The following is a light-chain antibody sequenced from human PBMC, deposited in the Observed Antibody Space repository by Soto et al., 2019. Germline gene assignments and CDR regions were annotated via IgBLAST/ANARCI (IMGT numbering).Light chain of an antibody. CDR3: QQRSNWPPAIT. J-gene: IGKJ5*01. CDR2: DAS. CDR1: QSVSSY. Sequence: EIVLTQSPATLSLSPGERATLSCRASQSVSSYLAWYQQKPGQAPRLPIYDASNRATGIPARFSGSGSGTDFTLTISGLEPEDFAVYYCQQRSNWPPAITFGQGTRLEIK. V-gene: IGKV3-11*01.